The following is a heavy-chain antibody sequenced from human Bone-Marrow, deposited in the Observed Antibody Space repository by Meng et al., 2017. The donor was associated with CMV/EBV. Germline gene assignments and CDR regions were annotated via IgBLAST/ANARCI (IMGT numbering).Heavy chain of an antibody. CDR2: IWYDGSQK. Sequence: GGSLRLSCAASGFTFTSYSMNWVRQAPGKGLEWVAVIWYDGSQKYYTDSVKGRFTISRDNSKNTLYLQMNSLRAEDTAVYYCARGGYDFWSGYYEGYYYYGMDVWGQGTTVTVSS. J-gene: IGHJ6*02. CDR3: ARGGYDFWSGYYEGYYYYGMDV. V-gene: IGHV3-33*08. CDR1: GFTFTSYS. D-gene: IGHD3-3*01.